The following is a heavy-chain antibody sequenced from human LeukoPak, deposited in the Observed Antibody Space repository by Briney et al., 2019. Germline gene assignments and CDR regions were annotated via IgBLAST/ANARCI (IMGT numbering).Heavy chain of an antibody. Sequence: ASVKVSCKASGYTFTSYGISWVRQAPGQGLEWMGWISAYNGNTNYARKLQGRVTMTTDTSTSTAYMELRSLRSDDTAVYYCATYSSGWYRDYWGQGTLVTVPS. CDR3: ATYSSGWYRDY. V-gene: IGHV1-18*01. CDR2: ISAYNGNT. J-gene: IGHJ4*02. D-gene: IGHD6-19*01. CDR1: GYTFTSYG.